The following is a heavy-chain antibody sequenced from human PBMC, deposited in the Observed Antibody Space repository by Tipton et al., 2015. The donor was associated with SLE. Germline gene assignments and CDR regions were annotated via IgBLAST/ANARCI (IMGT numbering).Heavy chain of an antibody. CDR2: LYPGGGA. Sequence: TLSLTCTVSGYSISNKYYWAWTRQPPGKGLDWIGSLYPGGGAYFNPSLQSRVTMSLDTSKNQFSLKLKNVTAADTAVYFCARGGERGHMNGYIENGLDVWGQGTSVSVSS. D-gene: IGHD3-9*01. CDR1: GYSISNKYY. V-gene: IGHV4-38-2*02. J-gene: IGHJ6*02. CDR3: ARGGERGHMNGYIENGLDV.